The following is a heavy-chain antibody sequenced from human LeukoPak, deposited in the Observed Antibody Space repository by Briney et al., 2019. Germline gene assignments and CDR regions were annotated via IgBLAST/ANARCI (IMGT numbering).Heavy chain of an antibody. CDR1: GGSISSYY. V-gene: IGHV4-59*08. Sequence: PSETLSLTCTVSGGSISSYYWSWIRQPPGKELEWIGYFSYSGSTNYNPSLKSRVTMSVDTSKNHFSLKVSSVTAADTAVYYCARQKGNFYFDYWGQGTLVTVSS. CDR2: FSYSGST. J-gene: IGHJ4*02. D-gene: IGHD4-23*01. CDR3: ARQKGNFYFDY.